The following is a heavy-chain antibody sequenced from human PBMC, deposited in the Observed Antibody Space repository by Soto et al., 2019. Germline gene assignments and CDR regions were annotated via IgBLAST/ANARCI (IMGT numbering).Heavy chain of an antibody. D-gene: IGHD6-19*01. CDR1: GFTFSDYA. CDR3: ATGGRQWLVTSDFNY. J-gene: IGHJ4*02. Sequence: VQLVESGGGVVQPGRSLRLSCAASGFTFSDYAMHWVRQAPGKGLEWVAVVSHDGRNTHYADSVKGRFTISRDSSKNTVSLEMSSLRAEDAAVYYCATGGRQWLVTSDFNYWGQGALVTVSS. V-gene: IGHV3-30*03. CDR2: VSHDGRNT.